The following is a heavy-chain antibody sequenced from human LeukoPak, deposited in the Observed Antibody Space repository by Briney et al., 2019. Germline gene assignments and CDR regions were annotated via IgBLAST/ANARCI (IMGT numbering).Heavy chain of an antibody. CDR2: INWNSATI. D-gene: IGHD2-2*01. CDR1: GFTFDDYA. Sequence: PGRSLRLSCAASGFTFDDYAMHWVRQAPGRGLEWVSSINWNSATIAYADSVKGRFTISRDNAKNSLSLQMNSLRPDDTAFYYCAKATYSTSPGYFFDYWGQGTLVTVSP. J-gene: IGHJ4*02. V-gene: IGHV3-9*01. CDR3: AKATYSTSPGYFFDY.